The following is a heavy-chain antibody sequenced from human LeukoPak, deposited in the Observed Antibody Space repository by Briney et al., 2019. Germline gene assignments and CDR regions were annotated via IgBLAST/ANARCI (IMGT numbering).Heavy chain of an antibody. CDR3: ARRNLWFGESDY. CDR2: IYYSGST. D-gene: IGHD3-10*01. Sequence: SETLSLTCTVSGGSISSSSYYWGWIRQPPGKGLEWIGSIYYSGSTYYNPSLKSRVTISVDTSKNQFSLKLSSVTAADTAVYYCARRNLWFGESDYWGQGTLVTVSS. J-gene: IGHJ4*02. V-gene: IGHV4-39*07. CDR1: GGSISSSSYY.